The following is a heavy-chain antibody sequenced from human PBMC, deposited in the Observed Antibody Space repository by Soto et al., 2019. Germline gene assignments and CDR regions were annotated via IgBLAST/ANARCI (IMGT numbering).Heavy chain of an antibody. Sequence: QVQLQESGPGLVKPSETLSLTCTVSGGSISNSHWTWIRQPPGKGLEWIGYIHNSGSTNYNPSLESRVTISVDTSKNQFSLKLSSVTAADTAVYYCARIASGYYYPFDIWGQGTMVTVSS. CDR1: GGSISNSH. V-gene: IGHV4-59*01. CDR3: ARIASGYYYPFDI. D-gene: IGHD1-26*01. CDR2: IHNSGST. J-gene: IGHJ3*02.